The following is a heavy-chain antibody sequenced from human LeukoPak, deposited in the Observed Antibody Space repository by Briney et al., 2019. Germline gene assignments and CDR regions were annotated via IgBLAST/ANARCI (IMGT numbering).Heavy chain of an antibody. CDR3: AKDPDPTYSYGKTSFDY. D-gene: IGHD5-18*01. V-gene: IGHV3-11*01. CDR1: GFTFSDYY. CDR2: ISSSGSTI. Sequence: GGSLRLSCAASGFTFSDYYMSWIRQAPGKGLEWVSYISSSGSTIYYADSVKGRFTISRDNSKNALYLQMNSLRAEDTAVYYCAKDPDPTYSYGKTSFDYWGQGTLVTVSS. J-gene: IGHJ4*02.